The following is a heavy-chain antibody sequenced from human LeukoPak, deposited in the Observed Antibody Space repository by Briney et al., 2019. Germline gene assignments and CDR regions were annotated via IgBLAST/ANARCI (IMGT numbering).Heavy chain of an antibody. D-gene: IGHD3-22*01. CDR1: GGSINGYS. J-gene: IGHJ4*02. CDR3: ARGGGYYGSSVLYFNY. CDR2: IYYTGNS. V-gene: IGHV4-59*01. Sequence: SETLSLTCTVSGGSINGYSWTWIRQPPGKGLEWIGYIYYTGNSYYNPSLKSPVTISVDTSKNQFSLKLSSVTAADTAVFFCARGGGYYGSSVLYFNYWGQGTLVTVSS.